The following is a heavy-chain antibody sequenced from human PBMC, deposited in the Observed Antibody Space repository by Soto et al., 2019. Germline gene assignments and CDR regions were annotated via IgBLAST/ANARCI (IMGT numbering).Heavy chain of an antibody. V-gene: IGHV1-46*01. J-gene: IGHJ4*02. CDR1: GYLFTAYS. CDR3: MRDWSYYDSSGPGDY. CDR2: VNPSGGST. D-gene: IGHD3-22*01. Sequence: GASVKVSCKASGYLFTAYSMHWVRLAPGQGLEWMGVVNPSGGSTKYSQKFQGRVTITRDTSAITAYMELSSLRSEDTAVYYCMRDWSYYDSSGPGDYWGQGTLVTVSS.